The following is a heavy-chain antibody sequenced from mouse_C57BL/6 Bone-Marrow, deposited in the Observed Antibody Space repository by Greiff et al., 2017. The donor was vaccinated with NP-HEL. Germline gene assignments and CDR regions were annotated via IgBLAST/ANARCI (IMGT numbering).Heavy chain of an antibody. CDR1: GYTFTSYG. V-gene: IGHV1-81*01. CDR3: ARDSPGYFDY. J-gene: IGHJ2*01. Sequence: VQRVESGAELARPGASVKLSCKASGYTFTSYGISWVKQRTGQGLEWIGEIYPRSGNTYYNEKFKGKATLTADKSSSTAYMELRSLTSEDSAVYFCARDSPGYFDYWGQGTTLTVSS. D-gene: IGHD3-2*02. CDR2: IYPRSGNT.